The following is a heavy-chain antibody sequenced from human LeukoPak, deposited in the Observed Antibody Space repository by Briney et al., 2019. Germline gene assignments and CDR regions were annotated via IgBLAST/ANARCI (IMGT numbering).Heavy chain of an antibody. J-gene: IGHJ3*02. V-gene: IGHV4-39*01. CDR1: GGSISSSSYY. Sequence: PSETLSLTCTVSGGSISSSSYYWGWIRQPPGKGLEWIGSIYYSGSTYYNPSLKSRVTISVDTSKNQFSLKLSSVTAADTAVHYCARRGVQEQTFDIWGQGTMVTVSS. D-gene: IGHD1/OR15-1a*01. CDR2: IYYSGST. CDR3: ARRGVQEQTFDI.